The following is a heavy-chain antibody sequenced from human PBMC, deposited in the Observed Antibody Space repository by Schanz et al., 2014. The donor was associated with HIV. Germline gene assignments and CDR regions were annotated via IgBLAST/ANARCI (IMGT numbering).Heavy chain of an antibody. D-gene: IGHD1-26*01. Sequence: QLQLQESGSGLVKPSQTLSLTCGVSGGAISSGGYSWSWIRQTPGKGLEWIGYISHSGSSFYNPSLESRVPLSIDTSKTPVSLTLTSVTAADTAIYYCARGPSGGLTPSRGMDVWGQGTTVTVSS. J-gene: IGHJ6*02. CDR1: GGAISSGGYS. CDR2: ISHSGSS. CDR3: ARGPSGGLTPSRGMDV. V-gene: IGHV4-30-2*01.